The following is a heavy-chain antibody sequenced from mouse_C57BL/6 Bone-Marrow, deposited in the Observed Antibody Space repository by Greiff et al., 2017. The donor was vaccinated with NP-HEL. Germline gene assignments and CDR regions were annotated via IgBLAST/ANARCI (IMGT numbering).Heavy chain of an antibody. CDR2: IYPGNSDT. Sequence: EVQLKQSGTVLARPGASVKMSCKTSGYTFTSYWMHWVKQRPGQGLEWIGAIYPGNSDTSYNQKFKGKAKLTAVTSASTAYMELSSLTNEDSAVYYCTRGLYYDYDWFAYWGQGTLVTVSA. CDR3: TRGLYYDYDWFAY. V-gene: IGHV1-5*01. CDR1: GYTFTSYW. D-gene: IGHD2-4*01. J-gene: IGHJ3*01.